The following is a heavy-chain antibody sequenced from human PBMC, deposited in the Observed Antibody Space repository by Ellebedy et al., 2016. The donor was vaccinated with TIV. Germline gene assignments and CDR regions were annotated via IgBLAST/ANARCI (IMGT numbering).Heavy chain of an antibody. CDR1: GFTFSNAW. J-gene: IGHJ4*02. Sequence: PGGSLRLSCAASGFTFSNAWMNRVRQAPGKGLEWVGRIKSKPDGGTTDYAAPVKGRFTVSRDDSKNTLYLQMNSLKIEDTAVYYCTTDSMMTTVSAYPVDYWGQGTLVTVSS. CDR3: TTDSMMTTVSAYPVDY. D-gene: IGHD4-17*01. V-gene: IGHV3-15*07. CDR2: IKSKPDGGTT.